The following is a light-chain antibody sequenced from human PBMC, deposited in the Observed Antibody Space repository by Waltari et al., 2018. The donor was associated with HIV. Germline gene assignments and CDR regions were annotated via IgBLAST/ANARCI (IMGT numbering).Light chain of an antibody. CDR3: QQHSNWPLIT. Sequence: VLTQSPVTLSASPGERVTLSYRASQSVSSYLSWYQQKPGQAPRLLIYDASKRATGIPARFSGTGSGTDFTLTISSLEPEDFAVYFCQQHSNWPLITFGPGSTVDV. V-gene: IGKV3-11*01. CDR1: QSVSSY. CDR2: DAS. J-gene: IGKJ3*01.